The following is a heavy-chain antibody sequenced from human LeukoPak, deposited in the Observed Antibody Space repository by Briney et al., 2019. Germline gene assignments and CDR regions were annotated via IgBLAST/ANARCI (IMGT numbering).Heavy chain of an antibody. CDR3: ARGKPVTGTPDYYSYGMDV. Sequence: GGSLRLSCAVSEFTVSSTYMSWVRQAPGKGLEWVSLMYSFGNTYYADSVKGRFTISRDNSKNTLYLQMNSLRAEDTALYYCARGKPVTGTPDYYSYGMDVWGQGTMVTVSS. D-gene: IGHD1-20*01. V-gene: IGHV3-53*01. CDR1: EFTVSSTY. J-gene: IGHJ6*02. CDR2: MYSFGNT.